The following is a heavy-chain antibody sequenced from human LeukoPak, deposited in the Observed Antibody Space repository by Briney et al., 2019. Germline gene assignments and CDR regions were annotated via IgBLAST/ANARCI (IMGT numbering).Heavy chain of an antibody. J-gene: IGHJ5*02. D-gene: IGHD3-22*01. CDR2: FDPEDGET. V-gene: IGHV1-24*01. CDR3: ATNYYDTPNVEFDP. CDR1: GYTLTELS. Sequence: ASVKVSCKVSGYTLTELSVHWVRQAPGKGLEWMGGFDPEDGETIYAQKFQGRVTMTEDTSTDTAYMELSSLRSEDTAVYYCATNYYDTPNVEFDPWGQGTLVTVSS.